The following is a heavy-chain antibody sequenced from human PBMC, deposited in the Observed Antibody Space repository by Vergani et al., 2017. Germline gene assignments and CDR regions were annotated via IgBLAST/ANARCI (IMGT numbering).Heavy chain of an antibody. CDR3: ARSPYYDFWSGYYFKDVSWFDP. D-gene: IGHD3-3*01. CDR1: GFSLSTSGVG. V-gene: IGHV2-5*02. CDR2: IYWDDDK. Sequence: QITLKESGPTLVKPTQTLTLTCTFSGFSLSTSGVGVGWIRQPPGKALEWLALIYWDDDKRYSPSLKSRLTITKDTSKNQVVLTMTNMDPVDTATYYCARSPYYDFWSGYYFKDVSWFDPWGQGTLVTVSS. J-gene: IGHJ5*02.